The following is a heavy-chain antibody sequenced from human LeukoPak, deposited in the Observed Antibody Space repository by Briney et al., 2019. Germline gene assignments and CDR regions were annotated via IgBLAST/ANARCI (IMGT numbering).Heavy chain of an antibody. Sequence: AASVTVSCKSSGYTFTNYTIHWVRQAPGQRLEWIGWINAGNGNTKYSQQFQGRVTITRDTSANTAYMEVSSLRFDDMAVYYCARAPSYTVIDIFDYWGQGTLVTVSS. V-gene: IGHV1-3*03. D-gene: IGHD5-18*01. CDR2: INAGNGNT. J-gene: IGHJ4*02. CDR3: ARAPSYTVIDIFDY. CDR1: GYTFTNYT.